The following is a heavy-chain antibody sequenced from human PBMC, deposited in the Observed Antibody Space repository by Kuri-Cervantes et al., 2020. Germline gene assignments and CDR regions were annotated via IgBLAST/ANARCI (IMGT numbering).Heavy chain of an antibody. CDR1: GFTFSSYW. D-gene: IGHD3-10*01. V-gene: IGHV3-7*01. CDR2: IKQDGSEK. Sequence: GESLKISCAASGFTFSSYWMSWVRQAPGKGLEWVANIKQDGSEKYYVDSAKGRFTISRDNAKNSLYLQMNSLRAEDTAVYYCARVADMVRGVITQNDAFDIWGQGTMVTVSS. J-gene: IGHJ3*02. CDR3: ARVADMVRGVITQNDAFDI.